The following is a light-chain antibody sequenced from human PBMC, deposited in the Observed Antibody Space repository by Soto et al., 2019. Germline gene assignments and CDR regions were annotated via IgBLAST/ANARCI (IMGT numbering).Light chain of an antibody. J-gene: IGLJ3*02. CDR2: EGT. V-gene: IGLV2-23*01. Sequence: QSALTQPASVSGSPGQSLTISCTRTSSDVGTYNLVSWYQQHPGKAPKLMIYEGTKRPSGVSNRFSGSKSAYTASLTISGLQAEDEADYYCCSYAGGSTLVFGGGTKLTGL. CDR1: SSDVGTYNL. CDR3: CSYAGGSTLV.